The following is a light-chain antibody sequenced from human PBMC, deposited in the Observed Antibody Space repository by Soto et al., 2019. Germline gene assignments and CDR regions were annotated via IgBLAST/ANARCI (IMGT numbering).Light chain of an antibody. Sequence: IVMTQSPATLSVSPGERATLSCRASQNFYSNIAWYQQRPGQPPRLLIYRASTRATGVPARFSGSGSGTELALTIRSLQSEDFTVYSCLQHHNLWAFGQGTKVEIK. CDR2: RAS. V-gene: IGKV3-15*01. CDR1: QNFYSN. CDR3: LQHHNLWA. J-gene: IGKJ1*01.